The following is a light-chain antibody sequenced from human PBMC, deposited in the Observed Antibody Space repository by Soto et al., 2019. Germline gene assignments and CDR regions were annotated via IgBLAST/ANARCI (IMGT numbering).Light chain of an antibody. J-gene: IGKJ1*01. Sequence: DIQMTQSPSTLSASVGDRVTITCRASQSISSWLAWYQQKTGKAPKILIYDASSLESGVPSRFRGSGSGTEFTLTISRLQPDDSETYYCQQYNSYSWTFGQGTKVDIK. CDR3: QQYNSYSWT. V-gene: IGKV1-5*01. CDR1: QSISSW. CDR2: DAS.